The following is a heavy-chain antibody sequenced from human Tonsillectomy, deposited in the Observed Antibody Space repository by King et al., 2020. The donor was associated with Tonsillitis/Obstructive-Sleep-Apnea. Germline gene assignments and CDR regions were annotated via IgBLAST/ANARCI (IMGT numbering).Heavy chain of an antibody. D-gene: IGHD4-17*01. CDR3: ARSPLRAHAFDI. CDR2: IYYSGST. Sequence: VQLQESGPGLVKPSETLSLTCTVSGGSISSYYWSWIRPPPGKGLEWIGYIYYSGSTIYNPSLKSRVTISVDTSKNQFSLKLSSVTAADTAVYYCARSPLRAHAFDIWGQGTMVTVSS. CDR1: GGSISSYY. J-gene: IGHJ3*02. V-gene: IGHV4-59*01.